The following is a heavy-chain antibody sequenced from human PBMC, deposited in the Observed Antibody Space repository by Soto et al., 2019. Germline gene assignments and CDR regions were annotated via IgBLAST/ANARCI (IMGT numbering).Heavy chain of an antibody. J-gene: IGHJ6*02. CDR2: INPNSGGT. V-gene: IGHV1-2*04. CDR3: ARTIIGSNYSSLYYYGMDV. CDR1: GYTFTGYY. Sequence: ASVKVSCKASGYTFTGYYMHWVRQAPGQGLEWMGWINPNSGGTNYAQKFQGWVTMTRDTSISTAYMELSRLRSDDTAVYYCARTIIGSNYSSLYYYGMDVWGQGTTVTVSS. D-gene: IGHD4-4*01.